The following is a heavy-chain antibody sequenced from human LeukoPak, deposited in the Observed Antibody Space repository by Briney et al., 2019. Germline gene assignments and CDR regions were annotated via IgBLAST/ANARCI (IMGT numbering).Heavy chain of an antibody. CDR2: IYPGDSDT. J-gene: IGHJ4*02. Sequence: GESLQISWKGSGYRFTSYWIGWVRQLPGKGLEWKGIIYPGDSDTRYSPSFQGQVTISADKSISTAYLQWSSLKASDTAMYYCARRAVTHFDYWGQGTLVTVSS. CDR3: ARRAVTHFDY. V-gene: IGHV5-51*01. D-gene: IGHD4-17*01. CDR1: GYRFTSYW.